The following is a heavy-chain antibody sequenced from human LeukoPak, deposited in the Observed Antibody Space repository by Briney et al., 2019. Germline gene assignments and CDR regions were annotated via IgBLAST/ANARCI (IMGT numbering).Heavy chain of an antibody. V-gene: IGHV3-30*03. J-gene: IGHJ3*02. CDR3: ARKMRQSSGYNDAFDI. Sequence: GGSLRLSCAASGFTFSSYGMHWVRQAPGKGLEWVAVISYDGSNEYYADSVKGRFTISRDNAKNSLYLQMNSLRAEDTALYHCARKMRQSSGYNDAFDIWGQGTMVTVSS. CDR2: ISYDGSNE. CDR1: GFTFSSYG. D-gene: IGHD3-22*01.